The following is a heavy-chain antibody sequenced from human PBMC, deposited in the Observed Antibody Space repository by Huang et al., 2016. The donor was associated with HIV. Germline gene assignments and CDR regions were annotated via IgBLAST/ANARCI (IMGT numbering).Heavy chain of an antibody. Sequence: QVQLVQSGSELRKPGASVKVSCKASGYTFTTYSLIWVRQAPGQGLEWMGGINTKTGKPTYAQSLTGRFVFSLDTTVNTAYLQISSLKTDDTAKYFCARYRLTGTFLDSWGQGTQVTVSS. CDR1: GYTFTTYS. J-gene: IGHJ4*02. CDR3: ARYRLTGTFLDS. V-gene: IGHV7-4-1*02. CDR2: INTKTGKP. D-gene: IGHD3-9*01.